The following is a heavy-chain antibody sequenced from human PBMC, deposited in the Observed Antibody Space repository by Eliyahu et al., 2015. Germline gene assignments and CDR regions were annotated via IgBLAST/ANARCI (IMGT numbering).Heavy chain of an antibody. CDR2: INPNSGGT. J-gene: IGHJ4*02. D-gene: IGHD3-10*01. V-gene: IGHV1-2*02. CDR1: GYTFTGYY. CDR3: ARDLMVRGVHMGFDY. Sequence: QVQLVQSGAEVKKPGASVKVSCKASGYTFTGYYMHWVRQAPGQGLEWMGWINPNSGGTNYAQKFQGRVTMTRDTSISTAYMELSRLRSDDTAVYYCARDLMVRGVHMGFDYWGQGTLVTVSS.